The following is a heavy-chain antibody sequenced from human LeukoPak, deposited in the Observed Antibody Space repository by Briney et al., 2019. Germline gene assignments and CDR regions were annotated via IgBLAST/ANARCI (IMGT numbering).Heavy chain of an antibody. D-gene: IGHD2-2*01. CDR3: ARDRPYCSSTSCRPSPFDY. J-gene: IGHJ4*02. CDR1: GRTFSSYA. CDR2: IIPIFGQA. Sequence: SVKVSCKASGRTFSSYAISWVRQAPGQGLEWMGGIIPIFGQANYAQKFQGRVTITADESTSTAYMELSSLRSEDTAVYYCARDRPYCSSTSCRPSPFDYWGQGTLVTVSS. V-gene: IGHV1-69*13.